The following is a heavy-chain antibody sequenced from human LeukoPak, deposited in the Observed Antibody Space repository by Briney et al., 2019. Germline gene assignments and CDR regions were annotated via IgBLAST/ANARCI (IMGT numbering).Heavy chain of an antibody. V-gene: IGHV3-7*01. J-gene: IGHJ4*02. CDR2: INQDGSET. Sequence: GGSLRLSCVASKFTSGHSFTNYWMSWVRQAPGKGLEWVANINQDGSETYYVDSVKGRFTMSRDNAKKSVSLQMNSLRADDTAIYYCSAILYHWGQGTLVTVSS. CDR1: KFTSGHSFTNYW. D-gene: IGHD2-2*01. CDR3: SAILYH.